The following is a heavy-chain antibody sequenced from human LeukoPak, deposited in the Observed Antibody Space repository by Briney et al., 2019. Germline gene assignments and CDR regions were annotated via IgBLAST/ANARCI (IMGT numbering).Heavy chain of an antibody. J-gene: IGHJ4*02. D-gene: IGHD4-23*01. CDR1: GGSISSGSYY. V-gene: IGHV4-61*02. CDR3: ARSRYGGNSNDY. Sequence: SQTLSLTCTVSGGSISSGSYYWSWIRQPAGKGLEWIGRIYTSGSTNYNPSLKSRVTISVDTSKNQFSLKLSSVTAADTAVYYCARSRYGGNSNDYWGQGTLVTVSS. CDR2: IYTSGST.